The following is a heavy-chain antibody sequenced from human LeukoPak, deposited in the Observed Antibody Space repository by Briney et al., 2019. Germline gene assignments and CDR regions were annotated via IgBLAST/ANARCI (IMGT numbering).Heavy chain of an antibody. Sequence: SETLSLTCTVSGGSISSYCWSWIRQPAGKGLEWIGRIYTSGSTNYNPSLKSRVTMSVDTSKNQFSLKLSSVTAADTAAYYCARAGYSSSWYGAFDIWGQGTMVTVSS. J-gene: IGHJ3*02. CDR1: GGSISSYC. D-gene: IGHD6-13*01. V-gene: IGHV4-4*07. CDR3: ARAGYSSSWYGAFDI. CDR2: IYTSGST.